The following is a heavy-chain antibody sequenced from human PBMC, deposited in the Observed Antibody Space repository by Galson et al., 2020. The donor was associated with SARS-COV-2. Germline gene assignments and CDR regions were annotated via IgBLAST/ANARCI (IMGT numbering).Heavy chain of an antibody. CDR3: ARGGDDIAMVRGVIINADYGMDV. J-gene: IGHJ6*02. CDR2: IGAVGDT. D-gene: IGHD3-10*01. V-gene: IGHV3-13*04. CDR1: GFTVSSYD. Sequence: SLRLSCVTSGFTVSSYDMHWVRQAPGKGLEWVSVIGAVGDTFYSGSVKGRFTISREDAKNSVFLQMNSLAAGDTGVYYCARGGDDIAMVRGVIINADYGMDVWGQGTTVTVSS.